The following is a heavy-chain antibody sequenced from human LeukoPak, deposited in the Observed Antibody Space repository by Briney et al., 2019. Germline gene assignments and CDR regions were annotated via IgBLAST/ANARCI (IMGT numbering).Heavy chain of an antibody. CDR2: IYPGDSDT. V-gene: IGHV5-51*01. D-gene: IGHD3-22*01. CDR3: ARPNYYDSSGYLGAFDI. Sequence: GESLKISCKGSGYSFTSYWIGWVRQMPGKGLEWMGIIYPGDSDTRYSPPFQGQVTISADKSISTAYLQWSSLKASDTAMHYCARPNYYDSSGYLGAFDIWGQGTMVTVSS. J-gene: IGHJ3*02. CDR1: GYSFTSYW.